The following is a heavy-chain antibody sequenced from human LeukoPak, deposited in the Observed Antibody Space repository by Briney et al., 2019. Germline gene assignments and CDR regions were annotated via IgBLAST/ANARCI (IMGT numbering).Heavy chain of an antibody. CDR1: GFTFGNYW. Sequence: PGGSLRLSCAVSGFTFGNYWMSWVRQTPGQGPEWVANIKRDGSERYYVDSVKGRFTISRDNAKSSLFLEMSNLRVEDTAVYYCARTTSFMFYYWGQGTLVTVSS. J-gene: IGHJ4*02. CDR3: ARTTSFMFYY. V-gene: IGHV3-7*03. CDR2: IKRDGSER. D-gene: IGHD1-1*01.